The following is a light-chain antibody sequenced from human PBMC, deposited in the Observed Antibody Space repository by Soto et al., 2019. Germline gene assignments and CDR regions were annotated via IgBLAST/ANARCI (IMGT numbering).Light chain of an antibody. CDR2: EVS. Sequence: QSALTQPASESGSPGQSITISCTGTSSDVGSYNLVSWYQHHPGKAPKLMIYEVSERPSGVSNRFSGSKSGNTASLTISGLQAEDEADYYCCSYAGRTTPYVFGTGTKVTVL. CDR1: SSDVGSYNL. J-gene: IGLJ1*01. V-gene: IGLV2-23*02. CDR3: CSYAGRTTPYV.